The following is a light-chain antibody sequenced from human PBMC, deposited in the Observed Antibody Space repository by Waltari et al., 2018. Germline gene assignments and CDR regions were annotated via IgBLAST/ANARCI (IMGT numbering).Light chain of an antibody. Sequence: EIVLTQSPGTLSLSPGERATLSCRASQSVSSSYLAWYQQKPGQAPRLLIYAASSRATGIPDRVSGSGSGTDFTLTISRLEPEDFAVYYCQQCGSSLFTFGPGTKVDIK. V-gene: IGKV3-20*01. CDR1: QSVSSSY. CDR2: AAS. CDR3: QQCGSSLFT. J-gene: IGKJ3*01.